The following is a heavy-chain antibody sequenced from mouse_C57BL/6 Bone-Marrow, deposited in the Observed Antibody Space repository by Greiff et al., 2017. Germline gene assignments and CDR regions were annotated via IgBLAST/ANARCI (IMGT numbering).Heavy chain of an antibody. CDR2: IHPSDSDT. D-gene: IGHD2-3*01. CDR1: GYTFTSYW. Sequence: QVQLQQPGAELVKPGASVKVSCKASGYTFTSYWMHWVKQRPGQGLEWIGRIHPSDSDTNYNQKFKGKATLTVDKSSSTAYMQLSSLTSEDSAVYYCAIRGLYDGYSDYYAMDYWGQGTSVTVSS. CDR3: AIRGLYDGYSDYYAMDY. V-gene: IGHV1-74*01. J-gene: IGHJ4*01.